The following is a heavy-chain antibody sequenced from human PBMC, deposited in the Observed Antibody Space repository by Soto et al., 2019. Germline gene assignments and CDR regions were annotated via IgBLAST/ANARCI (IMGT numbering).Heavy chain of an antibody. Sequence: PSETLSLTCAVYGESSSGDQWSWIRQPPGKGLEWIGEITQSGSTNYSPSLKSRVIISVDTSKNQFSLKLTSVTAADTAVYYCARMPRGYYYGMDVWGQATTVTVSS. J-gene: IGHJ6*02. CDR3: ARMPRGYYYGMDV. CDR2: ITQSGST. D-gene: IGHD2-2*01. V-gene: IGHV4-34*01. CDR1: GESSSGDQ.